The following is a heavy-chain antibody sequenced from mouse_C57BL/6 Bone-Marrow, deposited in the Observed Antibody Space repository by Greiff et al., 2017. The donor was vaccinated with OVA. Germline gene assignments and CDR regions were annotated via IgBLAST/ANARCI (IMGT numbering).Heavy chain of an antibody. Sequence: QVQLKQSGPGLVQPSQSLSITCTVSGFSLTSYGVHWVRQSPGRGLEWLGVIWSGGSTDYNAAFISRLRISTDNSKSQVFFKMNSLQADDTAIYYCARPRVLLYSYAMDYWGQGTSVTVSS. CDR2: IWSGGST. D-gene: IGHD1-1*01. J-gene: IGHJ4*01. CDR1: GFSLTSYG. V-gene: IGHV2-2*01. CDR3: ARPRVLLYSYAMDY.